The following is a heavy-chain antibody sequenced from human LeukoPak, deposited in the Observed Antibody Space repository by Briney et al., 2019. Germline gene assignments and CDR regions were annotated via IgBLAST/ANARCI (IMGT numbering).Heavy chain of an antibody. J-gene: IGHJ4*02. V-gene: IGHV1-69*13. CDR3: ARDISGYDKGGLDY. CDR1: GYTFTNYG. Sequence: ASVKVSCKPYGYTFTNYGISWVRQAPGQGLEWMGGIIPIFGTANYAQKFQGRVTITADESTSTAYMELSSLRSEDTAVYYCARDISGYDKGGLDYWGQGTLVTVSS. CDR2: IIPIFGTA. D-gene: IGHD5-12*01.